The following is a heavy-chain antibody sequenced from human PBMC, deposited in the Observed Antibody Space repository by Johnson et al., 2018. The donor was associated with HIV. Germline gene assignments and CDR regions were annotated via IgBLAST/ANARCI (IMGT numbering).Heavy chain of an antibody. CDR1: GFTFSSYA. J-gene: IGHJ3*02. V-gene: IGHV3-48*04. D-gene: IGHD1-14*01. CDR2: ISSSDSTI. CDR3: ARGTTGQYHYDAFDI. Sequence: VQLVESGGGLVQPGGSLRLSCAASGFTFSSYAMHWVRQAPGKGLEWVSYISSSDSTIYYADSVKGRFTISRDNAKNSLYLQMNSLRAEDTAVYYCARGTTGQYHYDAFDIWGQGTMVTVSS.